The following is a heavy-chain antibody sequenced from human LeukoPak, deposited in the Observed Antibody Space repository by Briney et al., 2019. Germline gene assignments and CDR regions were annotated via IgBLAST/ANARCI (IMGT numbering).Heavy chain of an antibody. CDR2: IKQDGSEK. CDR3: ARDTGGTAMGDAFDI. Sequence: GGSLRLSCAASGFTFSSYWMSWVRQAPGKGLEWVANIKQDGSEKYYVDSVKGRFTNSRDNAKNSLYLQMNSLRAEDTAVYYCARDTGGTAMGDAFDIWGQGTMVTVSS. V-gene: IGHV3-7*01. J-gene: IGHJ3*02. CDR1: GFTFSSYW. D-gene: IGHD5-18*01.